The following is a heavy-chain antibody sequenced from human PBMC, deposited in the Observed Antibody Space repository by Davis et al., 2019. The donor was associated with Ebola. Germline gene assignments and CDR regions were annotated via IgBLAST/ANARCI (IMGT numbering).Heavy chain of an antibody. CDR1: GYSFSNFW. CDR2: IYPGDSDT. CDR3: ARRVVTAIWYFDL. J-gene: IGHJ2*01. V-gene: IGHV5-51*01. D-gene: IGHD2-21*02. Sequence: PGGSLRLSCKGSGYSFSNFWIGWVRQMPGKGLEWMGIIYPGDSDTRYSPSFQGQVTISADKSIATAYLQWSSLKASDTAMYYCARRVVTAIWYFDLWGRGTLVTVSS.